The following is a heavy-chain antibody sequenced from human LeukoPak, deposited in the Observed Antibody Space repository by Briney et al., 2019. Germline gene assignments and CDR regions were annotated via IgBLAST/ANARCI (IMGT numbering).Heavy chain of an antibody. CDR3: AKDRAYSSSWYFDYYGMDV. CDR1: GFIFTNYF. J-gene: IGHJ6*02. V-gene: IGHV3-7*01. D-gene: IGHD6-13*01. CDR2: TKHDGSEK. Sequence: GGSLRLSCAASGFIFTNYFMSWVRQAPGKGLEWVASTKHDGSEKYYADSVKGRFTISRDNSKNTLYLQMNSLRAEDTAVYYCAKDRAYSSSWYFDYYGMDVWGQGTTVTVSS.